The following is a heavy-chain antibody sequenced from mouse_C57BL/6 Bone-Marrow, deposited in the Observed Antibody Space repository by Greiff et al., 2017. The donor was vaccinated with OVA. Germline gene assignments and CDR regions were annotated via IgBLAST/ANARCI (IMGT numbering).Heavy chain of an antibody. CDR3: ARPGNYVYAMDY. Sequence: EVQLQESGGGLVKPGGSLKLSCAASGFTFSDYGMHWVRQAPEKGLEWVAYISSGSSTIYYADTVKGRFTISRDNAKNTLFLQMTSLRSEDTAMYYCARPGNYVYAMDYWGQGTSVTVSS. CDR2: ISSGSSTI. D-gene: IGHD2-1*01. V-gene: IGHV5-17*01. J-gene: IGHJ4*01. CDR1: GFTFSDYG.